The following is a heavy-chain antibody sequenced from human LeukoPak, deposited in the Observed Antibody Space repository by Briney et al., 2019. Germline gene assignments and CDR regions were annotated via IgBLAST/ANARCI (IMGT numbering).Heavy chain of an antibody. CDR3: ARETPIAVDFDY. V-gene: IGHV3-7*01. CDR2: IKQDGSEK. CDR1: GFTFSSYW. J-gene: IGHJ4*02. Sequence: PGGSLRLSCAASGFTFSSYWMSWVRQAPGKGLEWVANIKQDGSEKYYADSVKGRFTISRDNSKNTLYLQMNSLRAEDTAVYYCARETPIAVDFDYWGQGTLVTVSS. D-gene: IGHD6-19*01.